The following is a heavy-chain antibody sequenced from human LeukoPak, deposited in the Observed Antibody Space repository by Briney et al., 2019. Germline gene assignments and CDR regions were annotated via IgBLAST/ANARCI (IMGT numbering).Heavy chain of an antibody. CDR2: ISSSSTI. J-gene: IGHJ4*02. D-gene: IGHD7-27*01. CDR3: ARDWGSQEVVYYFDY. Sequence: GGSLRLSCAASGFTFSDYYMNWVRQAPGKGLEWVSSISSSSTIYYADSVKGRFTISRDNAKNSLYLQMNSLRAEDTAVYYCARDWGSQEVVYYFDYWGQGTLVTVSS. V-gene: IGHV3-69-1*01. CDR1: GFTFSDYY.